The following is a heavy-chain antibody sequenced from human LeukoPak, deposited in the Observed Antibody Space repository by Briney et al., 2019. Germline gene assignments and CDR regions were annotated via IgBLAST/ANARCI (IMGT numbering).Heavy chain of an antibody. CDR2: ISYDGSNK. CDR1: GFTFSSYA. V-gene: IGHV3-30-3*01. J-gene: IGHJ5*02. CDR3: ARDPSSSWYSNWFDP. Sequence: GGSLRLSCAASGFTFSSYAMHWVRQAPGKGLEWVAVISYDGSNKCYADSVKGRFTISRDNSKNTLYLQMNSLRAEDTAVYYCARDPSSSWYSNWFDPWGQGTLVTVSS. D-gene: IGHD6-13*01.